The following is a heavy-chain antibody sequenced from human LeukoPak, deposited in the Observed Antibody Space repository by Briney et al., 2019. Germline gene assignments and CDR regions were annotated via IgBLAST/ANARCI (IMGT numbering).Heavy chain of an antibody. CDR1: GFTFSDYY. D-gene: IGHD3-10*01. Sequence: SGGSLRLSCAASGFTFSDYYMSWIRQAPGKGLEWVSYISSSGSTIYYADSVKGRFTISRDNAKNSLYLQMNSLRAEDTAVYHCARDGWENYYGSGSYPFDYWGQGTLVTVSS. CDR2: ISSSGSTI. V-gene: IGHV3-11*01. CDR3: ARDGWENYYGSGSYPFDY. J-gene: IGHJ4*02.